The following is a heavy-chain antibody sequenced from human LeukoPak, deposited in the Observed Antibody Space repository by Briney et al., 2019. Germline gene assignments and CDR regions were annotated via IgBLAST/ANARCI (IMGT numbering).Heavy chain of an antibody. Sequence: PGGSLRLSCVASGFTFNIYAFHWVRQAPGKGLEWVAVISYDEKNKYYADSVKGRFTISRDNSKNTLYVQMNSLRAEDTAVYYCARDQYYDTSGYSRGFDYWGQGTLVTVSS. CDR1: GFTFNIYA. D-gene: IGHD3-22*01. CDR3: ARDQYYDTSGYSRGFDY. CDR2: ISYDEKNK. J-gene: IGHJ4*02. V-gene: IGHV3-30*19.